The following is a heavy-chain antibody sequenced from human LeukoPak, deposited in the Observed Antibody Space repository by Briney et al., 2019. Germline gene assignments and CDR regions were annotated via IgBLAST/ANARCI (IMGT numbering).Heavy chain of an antibody. CDR2: LSSSGSAF. Sequence: GGSLRLSCEASGFTFRSYEMNWVRQAPGKGLEWIAYLSSSGSAFSYADSVKGRFTIARDNAKNSVYLEMNSLRADDTAVYYCARSARLMKGVVEVTALDDWGQGTLVTVSS. J-gene: IGHJ4*02. CDR1: GFTFRSYE. D-gene: IGHD3-3*01. V-gene: IGHV3-48*03. CDR3: ARSARLMKGVVEVTALDD.